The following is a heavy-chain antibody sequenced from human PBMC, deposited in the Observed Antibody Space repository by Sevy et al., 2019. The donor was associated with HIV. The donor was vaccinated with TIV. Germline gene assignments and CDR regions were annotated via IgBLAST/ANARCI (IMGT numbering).Heavy chain of an antibody. CDR1: GFTFSSYG. CDR3: AKGATDYDNLTGHPTSNYYGMGG. D-gene: IGHD3-9*01. Sequence: GGSLRLSCAASGFTFSSYGMHWVRQAPGKGLEWVAFIRYDGSNKYYADSVKGRFTISRDNSNNMLYLQMNSLRAEDTAVYYCAKGATDYDNLTGHPTSNYYGMGGWGQGTTVTVSS. CDR2: IRYDGSNK. V-gene: IGHV3-30*02. J-gene: IGHJ6*02.